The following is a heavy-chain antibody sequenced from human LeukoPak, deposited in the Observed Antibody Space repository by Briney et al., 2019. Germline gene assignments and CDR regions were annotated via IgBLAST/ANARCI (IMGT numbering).Heavy chain of an antibody. CDR1: GGSISSSSYY. V-gene: IGHV4-39*01. Sequence: SETLSLTCTVSGGSISSSSYYWGWIRQPPGKGLEWIGSIYYSGSTYYNLSLKSRVTISVDTSKNQFSLKLSSVTAADTAVYYCASQGRMDTDYGDYEIWFYWFDPWGQGTLVTVSS. D-gene: IGHD4-17*01. CDR2: IYYSGST. CDR3: ASQGRMDTDYGDYEIWFYWFDP. J-gene: IGHJ5*02.